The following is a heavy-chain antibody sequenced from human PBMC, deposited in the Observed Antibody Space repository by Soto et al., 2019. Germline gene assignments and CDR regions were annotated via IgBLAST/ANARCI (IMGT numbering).Heavy chain of an antibody. CDR1: GASIYNGGYF. CDR2: IHNSGSP. D-gene: IGHD2-15*01. CDR3: ARHPGLLGFDY. V-gene: IGHV4-30-4*01. Sequence: SETLSLTCSVSGASIYNGGYFWSWIRQSPGKGLEWIGHIHNSGSPYNNPSLKSRVTISADTSKNQFSLKLSSVTASDTAVDYCARHPGLLGFDYGGQGTLVTVSS. J-gene: IGHJ4*02.